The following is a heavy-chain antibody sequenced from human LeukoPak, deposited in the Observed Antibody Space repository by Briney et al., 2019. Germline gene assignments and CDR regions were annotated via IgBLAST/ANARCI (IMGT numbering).Heavy chain of an antibody. CDR1: GGTFSSYA. J-gene: IGHJ4*02. D-gene: IGHD3-22*01. Sequence: ASVKVSCKASGGTFSSYAISWVRQAPGQGLEWMGGIIPIFGTANYAQKFQGRVTITADESTSTAYMELSSLRSEDTAVYYCARAPPLPPYYYDSSGYGWDPQFDYWGQGTLVTVSS. V-gene: IGHV1-69*13. CDR3: ARAPPLPPYYYDSSGYGWDPQFDY. CDR2: IIPIFGTA.